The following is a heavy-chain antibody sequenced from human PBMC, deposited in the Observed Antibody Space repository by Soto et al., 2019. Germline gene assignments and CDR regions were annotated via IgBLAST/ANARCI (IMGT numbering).Heavy chain of an antibody. D-gene: IGHD4-17*01. CDR2: VSGRGGST. V-gene: IGHV3-23*01. CDR3: AKDSTVTTSLYFYYYGFDV. Sequence: PGGSLRLSCTASEFTFNHDAMSWVRQAPGKGLEWVSSVSGRGGSTKYADSVKGRFIISRDNSNSTLYLQMDSLRGEDTAVYYCAKDSTVTTSLYFYYYGFDVWGQGTTVTVSS. J-gene: IGHJ6*02. CDR1: EFTFNHDA.